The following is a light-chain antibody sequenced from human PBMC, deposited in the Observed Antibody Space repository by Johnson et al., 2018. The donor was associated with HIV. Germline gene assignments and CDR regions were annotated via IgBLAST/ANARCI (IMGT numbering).Light chain of an antibody. J-gene: IGLJ1*01. Sequence: QSVLTQPPSVSAAPGQKVTISCSGSNSNIGSYYVSWYQQVPGTAPKLLIFQNDKRPSGIPDRFSGSKSGTSATLGITGLQTGDEADYYCGTWHNSLAAVFGTGTKVTVL. V-gene: IGLV1-51*02. CDR3: GTWHNSLAAV. CDR2: QND. CDR1: NSNIGSYY.